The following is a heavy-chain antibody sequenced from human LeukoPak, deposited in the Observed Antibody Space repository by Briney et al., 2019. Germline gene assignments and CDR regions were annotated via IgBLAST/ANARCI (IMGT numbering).Heavy chain of an antibody. CDR3: AKGDEEYGSGSYPTLFDY. J-gene: IGHJ4*02. D-gene: IGHD3-10*01. V-gene: IGHV3-30*02. CDR2: IRYDGSNK. Sequence: GGSLRLSCAASGFTFSSYGMHWDRQAPGKGLEWVAFIRYDGSNKYYADSVKGRFTISRDNSKNTLYLQMNSLRAEDTAVYYCAKGDEEYGSGSYPTLFDYWGQGTLVTVSS. CDR1: GFTFSSYG.